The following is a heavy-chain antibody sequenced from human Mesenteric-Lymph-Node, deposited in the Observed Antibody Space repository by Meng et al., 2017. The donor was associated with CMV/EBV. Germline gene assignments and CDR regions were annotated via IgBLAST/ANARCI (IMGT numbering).Heavy chain of an antibody. J-gene: IGHJ6*02. D-gene: IGHD4/OR15-4a*01. CDR3: AQTNTDYGEGAMDV. Sequence: SGPTLVKPTETLTLTCTASGLSLSNARMGVRWIRQPPGKALECYSTSLKSRLTISKDTSKNQVVLTMTNMDPVDTATYYCAQTNTDYGEGAMDVWGQGTTVTVSS. CDR1: GLSLSNARMG. V-gene: IGHV2-26*01.